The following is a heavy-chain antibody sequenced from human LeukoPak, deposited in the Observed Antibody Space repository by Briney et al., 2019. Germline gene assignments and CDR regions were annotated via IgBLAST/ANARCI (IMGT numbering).Heavy chain of an antibody. Sequence: GGSLRLSCAASGFTFSSYAMSWVRRAPGKGLEWVSAISGSGGSTYYADSVKGRFTISRDNAKNSLYLQMNSLRAEDTAVYYCARDPSPYYYDSSGNWFDPWGQGTLVTVSS. D-gene: IGHD3-22*01. CDR3: ARDPSPYYYDSSGNWFDP. J-gene: IGHJ5*02. V-gene: IGHV3-23*01. CDR2: ISGSGGST. CDR1: GFTFSSYA.